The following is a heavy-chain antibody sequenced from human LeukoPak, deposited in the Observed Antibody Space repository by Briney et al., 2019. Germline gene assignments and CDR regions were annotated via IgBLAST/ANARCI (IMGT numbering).Heavy chain of an antibody. CDR1: VYTFTSYG. D-gene: IGHD3-9*01. CDR2: ISAYNGNT. CDR3: ARVLYYDILTGYSNWFDP. Sequence: ASVKVSCKASVYTFTSYGISWVRQAPGQGLEWMGWISAYNGNTNYAQKLQGRVTMTTDTSTSTAYMELRSLRSDDTAVYYCARVLYYDILTGYSNWFDPWGQGTLVTVSS. J-gene: IGHJ5*02. V-gene: IGHV1-18*01.